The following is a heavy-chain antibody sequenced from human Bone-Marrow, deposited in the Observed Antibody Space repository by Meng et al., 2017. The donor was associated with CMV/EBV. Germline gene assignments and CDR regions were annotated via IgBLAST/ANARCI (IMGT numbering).Heavy chain of an antibody. Sequence: GGSLRLSCAASGFTFSSYGMHWVRQAPGKGLEWVAFIRYDGSNKYYADSVKGRFTISRDNSKNTLYLQMNRLRAEDTAVYYCAKCIVVVPAAIHYGMDVWGQGTTVTVSS. J-gene: IGHJ6*02. CDR1: GFTFSSYG. D-gene: IGHD2-2*01. V-gene: IGHV3-30*02. CDR2: IRYDGSNK. CDR3: AKCIVVVPAAIHYGMDV.